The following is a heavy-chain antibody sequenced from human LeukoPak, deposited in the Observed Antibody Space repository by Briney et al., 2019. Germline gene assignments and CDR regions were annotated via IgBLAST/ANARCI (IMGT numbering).Heavy chain of an antibody. Sequence: GGSLRLSCAASGFSFSSHAMNWVRQAPGKGLEWVSYISSSGTTIYYADSVKGRFTISRDNAKNSLYLQMNSLRAEDTAVYYCARRRDSGSLQHFDYWGQGTLVTVSS. V-gene: IGHV3-48*04. CDR2: ISSSGTTI. J-gene: IGHJ4*02. CDR1: GFSFSSHA. D-gene: IGHD1-26*01. CDR3: ARRRDSGSLQHFDY.